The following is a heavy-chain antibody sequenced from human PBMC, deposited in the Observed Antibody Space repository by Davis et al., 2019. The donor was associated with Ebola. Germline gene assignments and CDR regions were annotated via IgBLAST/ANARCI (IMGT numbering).Heavy chain of an antibody. CDR1: GGTFSSYA. J-gene: IGHJ6*02. CDR3: ASARRDGYSYYYYGMDV. V-gene: IGHV1-69*04. Sequence: SVTVSCKASGGTFSSYAISWVRQAPGQGLEWMGRIIPILGIANYAQKFQGRVTITADKSTSTAYMELSSLRSEDTAVYYCASARRDGYSYYYYGMDVWGQGTTVTVSS. D-gene: IGHD5-24*01. CDR2: IIPILGIA.